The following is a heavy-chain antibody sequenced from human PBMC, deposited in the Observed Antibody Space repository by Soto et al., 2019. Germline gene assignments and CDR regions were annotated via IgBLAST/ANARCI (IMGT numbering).Heavy chain of an antibody. J-gene: IGHJ6*02. CDR1: GFTFSSYG. Sequence: GSLRLSCAASGFTFSSYGMHWVRQAPGKGLEWVAVIWYDGSNKYYADSVKGRFTISRDNSKNTLYLQMNSLRAEDTAVYYCARDVSLYCSGGSCYSDGMDVWGQGTTVTVSS. V-gene: IGHV3-33*01. CDR3: ARDVSLYCSGGSCYSDGMDV. CDR2: IWYDGSNK. D-gene: IGHD2-15*01.